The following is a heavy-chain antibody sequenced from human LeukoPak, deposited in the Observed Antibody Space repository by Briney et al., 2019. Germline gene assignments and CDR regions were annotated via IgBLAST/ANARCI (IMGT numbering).Heavy chain of an antibody. CDR2: IKQDGSEK. CDR1: GFTFSSYW. J-gene: IGHJ5*02. D-gene: IGHD2-2*01. Sequence: GSLRLSCAASGFTFSSYWMSWVRQAPGKGLEWVANIKQDGSEKYYVDSVKGRFTISRDNAKNSLYLQMNSLRAEDTAVYYCAREGCSSTSCSFFDPWGQETLVTVSS. CDR3: AREGCSSTSCSFFDP. V-gene: IGHV3-7*01.